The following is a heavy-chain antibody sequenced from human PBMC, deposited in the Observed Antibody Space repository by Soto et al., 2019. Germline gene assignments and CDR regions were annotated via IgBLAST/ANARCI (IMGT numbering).Heavy chain of an antibody. CDR1: GFTFKESA. CDR2: IKPDGSEK. Sequence: GGSLRLSCAASGFTFKESAMNWVRQAPGKGLEWVAKIKPDGSEKYYVDSVKGRFTISRDNSKNSLYLQMDSLRAEDTAIYYCTRLDSSLAHYGMDVWGQGTTVTVSS. V-gene: IGHV3-7*01. CDR3: TRLDSSLAHYGMDV. J-gene: IGHJ6*02. D-gene: IGHD1-1*01.